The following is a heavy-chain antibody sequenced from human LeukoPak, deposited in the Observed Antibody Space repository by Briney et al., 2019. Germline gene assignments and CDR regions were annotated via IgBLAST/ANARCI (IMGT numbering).Heavy chain of an antibody. Sequence: SETLSLTCDVSGYSITNHHHWGWIRQPPGRGLEWIGNVFHSGTTYYNPSLKSRVTISVDTSKNQFSLKLSSVTAAVMAVYYCARGGGIAEAPTFDFWGQGTLVSVSS. CDR1: GYSITNHHH. V-gene: IGHV4-38-2*01. J-gene: IGHJ4*02. CDR2: VFHSGTT. CDR3: ARGGGIAEAPTFDF. D-gene: IGHD6-19*01.